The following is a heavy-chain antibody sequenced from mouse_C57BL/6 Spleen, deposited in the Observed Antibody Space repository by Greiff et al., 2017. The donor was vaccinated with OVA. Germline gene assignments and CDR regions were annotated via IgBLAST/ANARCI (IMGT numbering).Heavy chain of an antibody. CDR3: AYPTYDYDEFAD. CDR1: GYSFTDYN. Sequence: VQLQQSGPELVKPGASVKISCKASGYSFTDYNMNWVKQSNGKSLEWIGVINPNYGTNSYNQNFKGKATFTVDPSSSTAYMQINSLTSEASADYVRAYPTYDYDEFADWGQGTLVTVSA. CDR2: INPNYGTN. J-gene: IGHJ3*01. D-gene: IGHD2-4*01. V-gene: IGHV1-39*01.